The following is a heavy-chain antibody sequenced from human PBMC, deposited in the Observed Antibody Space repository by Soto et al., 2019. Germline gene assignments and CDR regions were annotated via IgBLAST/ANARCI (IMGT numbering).Heavy chain of an antibody. CDR3: ATQTANFYGSGSYYLPFDY. D-gene: IGHD3-10*01. CDR2: IYYSGST. J-gene: IGHJ4*02. CDR1: GGSISSYY. Sequence: QVQLQDSGPGLVKPSETLSLTCTVSGGSISSYYWTWIRQPPGKGLEWIGNIYYSGSTTYNPSLNSRVTIPVETSKNQFSLRLSSVTAAETAVYYCATQTANFYGSGSYYLPFDYWGQGTLVTVSS. V-gene: IGHV4-59*01.